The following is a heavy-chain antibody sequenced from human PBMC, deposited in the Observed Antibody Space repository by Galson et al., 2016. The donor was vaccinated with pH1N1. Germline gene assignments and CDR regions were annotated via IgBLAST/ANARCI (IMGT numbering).Heavy chain of an antibody. CDR2: ISSSGSTI. D-gene: IGHD3-3*01. CDR3: ARNSILGGVIKMYGMDV. J-gene: IGHJ6*02. CDR1: GFTFSSYE. V-gene: IGHV3-48*03. Sequence: SLRLSCAASGFTFSSYEMNWVRQAPGKGLEWVSYISSSGSTIYYADSVKGRFTISRDNAKNSLDLQMNSLRAEDTAVYYCARNSILGGVIKMYGMDVWGQGTTVTVSS.